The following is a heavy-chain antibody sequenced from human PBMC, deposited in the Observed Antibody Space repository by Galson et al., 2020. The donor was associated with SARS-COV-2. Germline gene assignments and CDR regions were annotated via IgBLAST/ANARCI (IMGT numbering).Heavy chain of an antibody. D-gene: IGHD2-21*02. CDR3: ARGGGHCYSEGCYYYAMDL. CDR2: ISTSGSNI. V-gene: IGHV3-11*01. J-gene: IGHJ6*02. Sequence: GESLKISCAASGFTFIDYYMSWIRQAPGRGLEWVSYISTSGSNIYYADSVKGRFTISRDNAKSSLYLEMNSLRAEDTAVYYCARGGGHCYSEGCYYYAMDLWGQGTTVTVSS. CDR1: GFTFIDYY.